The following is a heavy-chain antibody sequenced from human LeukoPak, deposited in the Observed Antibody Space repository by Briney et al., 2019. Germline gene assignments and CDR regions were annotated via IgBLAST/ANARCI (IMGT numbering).Heavy chain of an antibody. CDR1: GFSFNKHG. CDR2: IRYDGSDK. V-gene: IGHV3-30*02. CDR3: AKDWDYNFWSNYDH. Sequence: PGGSLRLSCATSGFSFNKHGMHWVRQAPGKGLEWVAYIRYDGSDKHYGDSVKGRFTISRDDSKNTLYLQMSSLRAEDTAVYYCAKDWDYNFWSNYDHWGQGILVTVSS. D-gene: IGHD3-3*01. J-gene: IGHJ4*02.